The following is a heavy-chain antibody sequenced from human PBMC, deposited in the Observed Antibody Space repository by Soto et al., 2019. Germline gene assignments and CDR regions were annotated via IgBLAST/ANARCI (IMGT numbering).Heavy chain of an antibody. D-gene: IGHD3-10*01. CDR2: ISSSSSYI. Sequence: SLRLSCAASGFTFSSYSMNWVRQAPGKGLEWVSSISSSSSYIYYADSVKGRFTISRDNAKNSLYLQMNSLRAEDTAVYYCARDRAGYYGMDVWGQGTTVTVSS. V-gene: IGHV3-21*01. CDR1: GFTFSSYS. CDR3: ARDRAGYYGMDV. J-gene: IGHJ6*02.